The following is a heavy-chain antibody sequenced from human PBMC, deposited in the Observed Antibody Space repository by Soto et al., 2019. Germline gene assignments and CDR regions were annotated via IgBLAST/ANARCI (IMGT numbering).Heavy chain of an antibody. J-gene: IGHJ4*02. CDR2: IYWDDDK. D-gene: IGHD3-3*01. Sequence: ESGPTQVKPRQTLTLTCTFSGFSLTTSGVGVGWIRQFPGKAPEWLALIYWDDDKRYSPSLKSRLTITKDTSKNQVVLTMADLDPADTATYYCAHRVLRTVFGLVTTTAIYFDFWGQGTPVAVSS. V-gene: IGHV2-5*02. CDR1: GFSLTTSGVG. CDR3: AHRVLRTVFGLVTTTAIYFDF.